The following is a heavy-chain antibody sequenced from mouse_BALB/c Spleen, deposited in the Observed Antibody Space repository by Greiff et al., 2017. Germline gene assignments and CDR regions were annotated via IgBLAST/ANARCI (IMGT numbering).Heavy chain of an antibody. CDR2: INSDGGST. Sequence: EVQVVESGGGLVKLGGSLKLSCAASGFTFSSYYMSWVRQTPEKRLELVAAINSDGGSTYYPDTVKGRFTISRDNAKNTLYLQMSSLKSEDTALYYCARRPYGNYVGYFDYWGQGTTLTVSS. D-gene: IGHD2-1*01. CDR3: ARRPYGNYVGYFDY. V-gene: IGHV5-6-2*01. CDR1: GFTFSSYY. J-gene: IGHJ2*01.